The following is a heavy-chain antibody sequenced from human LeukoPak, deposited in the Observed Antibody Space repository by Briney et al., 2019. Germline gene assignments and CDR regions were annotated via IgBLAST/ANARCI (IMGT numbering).Heavy chain of an antibody. CDR3: ARGDSSSWYSYYYGMDV. CDR2: TYYRSKWYN. V-gene: IGHV6-1*01. J-gene: IGHJ6*02. Sequence: SQTLSLTCAISGDSVSSNSAAWNWIRQSPSRGLEWLGRTYYRSKWYNDYAVSVKSRITINPDTSKNQFSLQLNSVTPEDTAVYYCARGDSSSWYSYYYGMDVWGQGTTVTVSS. CDR1: GDSVSSNSAA. D-gene: IGHD6-13*01.